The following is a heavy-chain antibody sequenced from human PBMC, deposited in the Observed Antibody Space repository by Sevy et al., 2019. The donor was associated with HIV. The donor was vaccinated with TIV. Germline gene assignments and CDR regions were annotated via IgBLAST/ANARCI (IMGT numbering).Heavy chain of an antibody. D-gene: IGHD3-16*01. Sequence: SETLSLTCTVSGGSISSYYWSWIRQPPGKGLEWVGYIYYSGSTNYNPSLKSRVTISVDTYKKQFSLKLSSVTAADTAVYYCARTDARGLGYFDYWGQGTLVTVSS. J-gene: IGHJ4*02. CDR1: GGSISSYY. CDR2: IYYSGST. V-gene: IGHV4-59*01. CDR3: ARTDARGLGYFDY.